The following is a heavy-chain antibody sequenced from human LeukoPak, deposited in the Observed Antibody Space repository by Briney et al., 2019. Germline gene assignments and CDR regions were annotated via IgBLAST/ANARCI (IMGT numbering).Heavy chain of an antibody. V-gene: IGHV3-21*01. Sequence: GGSLRLSCAASGFTFSSYSMNWVRQAPGKGLEWVSPISSSSSYIYYADSVKSRFTISRDNAKNSLYLQMNSLRAEDTAVYYCARVRGYDSSGYRFDYWGQGTLVTVSS. CDR2: ISSSSSYI. CDR3: ARVRGYDSSGYRFDY. D-gene: IGHD3-22*01. J-gene: IGHJ4*02. CDR1: GFTFSSYS.